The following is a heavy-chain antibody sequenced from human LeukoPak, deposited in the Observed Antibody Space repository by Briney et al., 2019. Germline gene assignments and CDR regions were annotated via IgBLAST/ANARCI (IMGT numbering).Heavy chain of an antibody. D-gene: IGHD2-2*01. Sequence: ASLKVSFKASGYTFTSYGISWVRQAPGQGLEWMGWISAYNGNTNYAQKLQGRVTMTTDTSTSTAYMELRSLISDDTAVYYCARGKGPPQLPAARLRGWPDAFDIWGQGTMVTVSS. CDR2: ISAYNGNT. CDR1: GYTFTSYG. J-gene: IGHJ3*02. V-gene: IGHV1-18*01. CDR3: ARGKGPPQLPAARLRGWPDAFDI.